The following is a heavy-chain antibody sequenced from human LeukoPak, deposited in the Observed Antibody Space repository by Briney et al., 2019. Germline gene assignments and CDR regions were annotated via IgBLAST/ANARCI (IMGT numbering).Heavy chain of an antibody. V-gene: IGHV3-30*04. Sequence: GGSLRLSCAASGFTFSRYAMSWVRQAPGKGLEWVAVISYDGSNKYYADSVKGRFTISRDNSKNTLYLQMNSLRAEDTAVYYCARAPVTLDAFDIWGQGTMVTVSS. J-gene: IGHJ3*02. D-gene: IGHD4-17*01. CDR3: ARAPVTLDAFDI. CDR1: GFTFSRYA. CDR2: ISYDGSNK.